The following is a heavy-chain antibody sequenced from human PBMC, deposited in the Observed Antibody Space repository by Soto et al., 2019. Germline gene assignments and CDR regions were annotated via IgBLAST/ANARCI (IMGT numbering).Heavy chain of an antibody. V-gene: IGHV4-34*01. CDR3: ARGERLLRGSFDS. Sequence: SETLSLTCAVYGGSFSGSYWNWIRQPPGKGLEWIGEINHNTNTIYNPSLTSRVTISVDTSKNHFSLKLTSVTAADTAVYFCARGERLLRGSFDSWGQGTLVT. CDR1: GGSFSGSY. D-gene: IGHD3-16*01. J-gene: IGHJ5*01. CDR2: INHNTNT.